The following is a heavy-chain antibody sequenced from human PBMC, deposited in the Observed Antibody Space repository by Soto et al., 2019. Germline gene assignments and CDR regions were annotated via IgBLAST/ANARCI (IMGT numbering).Heavy chain of an antibody. CDR3: TAMAGIDY. J-gene: IGHJ4*02. CDR1: GFTSSGSG. CDR2: IRTKTNNYAT. V-gene: IGHV3-73*01. Sequence: GGSLRLSCAASGFTSSGSGIHWVRQASGKGLEWVGRIRTKTNNYATAYAASVKGRFTISRDDSKNMAYLQMNSLKTEDTAVYYCTAMAGIDYWGQGTLVTVSS. D-gene: IGHD6-19*01.